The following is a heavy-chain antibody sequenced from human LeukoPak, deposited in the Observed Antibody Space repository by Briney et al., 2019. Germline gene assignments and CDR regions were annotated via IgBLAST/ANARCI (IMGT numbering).Heavy chain of an antibody. CDR3: VKDFGRVRGTPDS. Sequence: GGSLRLSCTASGFVFSIYTMYWVRQAPGKGPEYVSTISGSGNGFSIYYADSVKGRFTISRDDSKSILYLQMNGLRSEDTAVYYCVKDFGRVRGTPDSWGQGTLVTVSS. D-gene: IGHD3-16*01. CDR1: GFVFSIYT. J-gene: IGHJ4*02. V-gene: IGHV3-64D*06. CDR2: ISGSGNGFSI.